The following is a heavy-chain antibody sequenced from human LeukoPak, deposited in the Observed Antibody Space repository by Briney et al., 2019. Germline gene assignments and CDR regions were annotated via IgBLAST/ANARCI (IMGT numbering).Heavy chain of an antibody. D-gene: IGHD3-10*01. J-gene: IGHJ4*02. CDR2: ISGSGGST. CDR3: AKDLVTGSLDY. V-gene: IGHV3-23*01. CDR1: GFTFSSYA. Sequence: GGSLRLSCAAPGFTFSSYATSWVRQAPGKGLEWVSSISGSGGSTYYADSVKGRFTISRANSENTLYVQMNSLRAEDTAVYYCAKDLVTGSLDYWGQGTLVTVSS.